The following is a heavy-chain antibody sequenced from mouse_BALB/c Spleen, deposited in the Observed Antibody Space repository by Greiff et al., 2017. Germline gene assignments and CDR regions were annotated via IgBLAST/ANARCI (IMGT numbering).Heavy chain of an antibody. V-gene: IGHV3-2*02. J-gene: IGHJ4*01. D-gene: IGHD1-1*01. CDR3: ARRIYYGSSPYAMDY. Sequence: EVQLQQSGPGLVKPSQSLSLTCTVTGYSITSDYAWNWIRQFPGNKLEWMGYISYSGSTSYNPSLKSRISITRDTSKNQFFLQLNSVTTEDTATYYCARRIYYGSSPYAMDYWGQGTSVTVSS. CDR1: GYSITSDYA. CDR2: ISYSGST.